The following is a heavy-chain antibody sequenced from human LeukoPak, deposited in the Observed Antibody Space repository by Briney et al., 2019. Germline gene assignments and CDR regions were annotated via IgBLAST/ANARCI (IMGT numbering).Heavy chain of an antibody. Sequence: GGSLSLSCAASGFSFSNYGMSWVRQAPGKGLEWVSAISGSGGSTFYADSVKGRFTVSRDNSKNTLYLQMNSLSAEDTAVYYCAKYCTSSSCYPGSYYGMDVWGQGTTVTVSS. CDR1: GFSFSNYG. V-gene: IGHV3-23*01. J-gene: IGHJ6*02. CDR2: ISGSGGST. CDR3: AKYCTSSSCYPGSYYGMDV. D-gene: IGHD2-2*01.